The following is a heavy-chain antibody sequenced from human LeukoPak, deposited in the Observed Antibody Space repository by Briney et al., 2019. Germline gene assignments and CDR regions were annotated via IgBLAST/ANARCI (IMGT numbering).Heavy chain of an antibody. CDR3: ATRVGDSSGYYVTYFDY. CDR2: IYHSGST. CDR1: GGSISSSYW. V-gene: IGHV4-4*02. Sequence: SETLSLTCAVSGGSISSSYWWSWVRQPPGKGLEWIGEIYHSGSTNYNPSLKSRVTISVDKSKNQFSLKLNSATAADTAVYYCATRVGDSSGYYVTYFDYWGQGTLVTVSS. D-gene: IGHD3-22*01. J-gene: IGHJ4*02.